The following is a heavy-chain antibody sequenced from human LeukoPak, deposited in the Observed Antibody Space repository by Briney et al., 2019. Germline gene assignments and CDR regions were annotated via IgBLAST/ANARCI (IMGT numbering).Heavy chain of an antibody. CDR3: ARDGVLDYDILTGYQYYYYGMDV. CDR1: GFTFSSYW. Sequence: GGSLRLSCAASGFTFSSYWMHWVRQAPGKGLEWVAVISYDGSNKYYADSVKGRFTISRDNSKNTLYLQMNSLRAEDTAVYYCARDGVLDYDILTGYQYYYYGMDVWGQGTTVTVSS. J-gene: IGHJ6*02. V-gene: IGHV3-30-3*01. D-gene: IGHD3-9*01. CDR2: ISYDGSNK.